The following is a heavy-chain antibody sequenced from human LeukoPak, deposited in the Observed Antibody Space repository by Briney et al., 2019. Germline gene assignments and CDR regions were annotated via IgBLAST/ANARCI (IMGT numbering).Heavy chain of an antibody. V-gene: IGHV5-51*01. J-gene: IGHJ5*02. CDR3: ARLDRTLGEPLNWFDP. CDR1: GYSFTNYW. CDR2: IYPGDSHT. Sequence: GESLKISCKGSGYSFTNYWIGWVRQMPGKGLEWMGIIYPGDSHTRYSPSFQGQVTISADKSINTAYLQWGSLKASDTAMYYCARLDRTLGEPLNWFDPWGPGILVTVSS. D-gene: IGHD3-16*01.